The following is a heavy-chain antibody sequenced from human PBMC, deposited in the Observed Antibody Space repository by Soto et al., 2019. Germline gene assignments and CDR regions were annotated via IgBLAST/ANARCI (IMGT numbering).Heavy chain of an antibody. CDR3: ARGRPRHIAARLNYYGMDV. V-gene: IGHV1-2*02. J-gene: IGHJ6*02. D-gene: IGHD6-6*01. Sequence: GGSLRLSCKASGYTFTGYYMHWVRQAPGQGLEWMGWINPNSGGTNYAQKFQGRVTMTRDTSISTAYMELSRLRSDDTAVYYCARGRPRHIAARLNYYGMDVWGQGTTVTVSS. CDR1: GYTFTGYY. CDR2: INPNSGGT.